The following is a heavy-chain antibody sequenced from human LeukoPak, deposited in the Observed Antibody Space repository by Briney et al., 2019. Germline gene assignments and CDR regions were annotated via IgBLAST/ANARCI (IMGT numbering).Heavy chain of an antibody. Sequence: GGSLRLSCTASGFTFGDYAMSWFRQAPEKGLEWVGFIRSKAYGGTPESAASVKGRFTISRDDSKSIAYLQMNSLKTEDTAVYYCTSAVATISWFDPWGQGTLVTVSS. V-gene: IGHV3-49*03. CDR2: IRSKAYGGTP. CDR1: GFTFGDYA. CDR3: TSAVATISWFDP. D-gene: IGHD5-12*01. J-gene: IGHJ5*02.